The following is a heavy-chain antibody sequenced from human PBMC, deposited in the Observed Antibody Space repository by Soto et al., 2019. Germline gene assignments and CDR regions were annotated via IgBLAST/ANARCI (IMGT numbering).Heavy chain of an antibody. V-gene: IGHV1-46*03. CDR1: GYTFTSYY. CDR3: AKALVVVGSNDAFAI. Sequence: ASVKVSFKASGYTFTSYYMHWVRQAPGQGLEWMGIINPSGGSTSYAQKFQGRVTMTRDTSTSTVYMELSSLRSEDTPVYYCAKALVVVGSNDAFAIWGQGTMVTVSS. CDR2: INPSGGST. D-gene: IGHD2-15*01. J-gene: IGHJ3*02.